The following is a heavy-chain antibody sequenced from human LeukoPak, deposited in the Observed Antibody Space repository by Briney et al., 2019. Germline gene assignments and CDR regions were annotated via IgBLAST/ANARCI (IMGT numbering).Heavy chain of an antibody. J-gene: IGHJ3*02. CDR3: ARVLADFWSGYGAFDI. D-gene: IGHD3-3*01. CDR2: INHSGST. CDR1: GGSFSGYY. V-gene: IGHV4-34*01. Sequence: SETLSLTCAVYGGSFSGYYWSWIRQPPGKGLEWIGEINHSGSTNYNPSLKSRVTISVDTSKNQFSLKLSSVTAADTAVYYCARVLADFWSGYGAFDIWGQGTMVTVSS.